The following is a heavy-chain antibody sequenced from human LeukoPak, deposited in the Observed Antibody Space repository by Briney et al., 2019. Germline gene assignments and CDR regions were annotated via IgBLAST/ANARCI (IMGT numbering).Heavy chain of an antibody. CDR1: GDTICSFY. D-gene: IGHD2-15*01. V-gene: IGHV4-4*07. Sequence: SETLSLTGTGSGDTICSFYWIWIRQPAGKGLEWIGRIYTGGSTKYNPSLKSRVTMSVDTSKNHFSLKLSSVTASDTAVYYCARAGHSSGGPCDPSFDYWGQGALVTVSS. CDR2: IYTGGST. CDR3: ARAGHSSGGPCDPSFDY. J-gene: IGHJ4*02.